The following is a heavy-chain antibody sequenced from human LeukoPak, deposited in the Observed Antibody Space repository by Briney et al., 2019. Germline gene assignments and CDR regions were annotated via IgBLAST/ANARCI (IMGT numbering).Heavy chain of an antibody. CDR2: ISGSGGST. Sequence: GGSLRLSCAASGFTFSTYVMTWVRQAPGKGLEWVSAISGSGGSTYNADSVKGRFTLSRDNSKNTLCLQMNSLRAEDTAVYYCGGSGSYYRLDYWGQGTLVTVSS. J-gene: IGHJ4*02. CDR3: GGSGSYYRLDY. V-gene: IGHV3-23*01. D-gene: IGHD3-10*01. CDR1: GFTFSTYV.